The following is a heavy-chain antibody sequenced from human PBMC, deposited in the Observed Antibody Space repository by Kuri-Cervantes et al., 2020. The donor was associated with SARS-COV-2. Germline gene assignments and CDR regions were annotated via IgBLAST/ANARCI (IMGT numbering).Heavy chain of an antibody. CDR1: GGTLRNYA. Sequence: SVKVSCKASGGTLRNYAISWVRQAPGQGLEWMGGIIPMFDSLNYAQKFQGRVTIATDASTGTAYMELGSLISEDTAMYYCAGQDDYDRSGLTWAFDIWGHGTMVTVSS. J-gene: IGHJ3*02. CDR3: AGQDDYDRSGLTWAFDI. D-gene: IGHD3-22*01. CDR2: IIPMFDSL. V-gene: IGHV1-69*05.